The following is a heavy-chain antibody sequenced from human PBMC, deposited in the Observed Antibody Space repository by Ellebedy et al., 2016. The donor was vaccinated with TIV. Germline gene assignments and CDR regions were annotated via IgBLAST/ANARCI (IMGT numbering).Heavy chain of an antibody. Sequence: SVKVSCXASGYTFTSYGISWVRQAPGQGLEWMGGIIPIFGTASYAQKFQGRVTITADESTSTAYMELSSLRSEDTAVYYCARDRDYDYYYGMDVWGQGTTVTVSS. CDR2: IIPIFGTA. V-gene: IGHV1-69*13. D-gene: IGHD2-21*02. CDR1: GYTFTSYG. CDR3: ARDRDYDYYYGMDV. J-gene: IGHJ6*02.